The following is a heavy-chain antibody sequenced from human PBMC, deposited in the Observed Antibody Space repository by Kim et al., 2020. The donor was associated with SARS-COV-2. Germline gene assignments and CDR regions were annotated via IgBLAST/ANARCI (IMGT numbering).Heavy chain of an antibody. Sequence: TYNADAVKGRFTISRDHSTNTLYLQMNSLRAEDTAVYYCARDLDYYGMDVWGQGTTVTVSS. V-gene: IGHV3-53*01. D-gene: IGHD3-16*01. CDR2: T. J-gene: IGHJ6*02. CDR3: ARDLDYYGMDV.